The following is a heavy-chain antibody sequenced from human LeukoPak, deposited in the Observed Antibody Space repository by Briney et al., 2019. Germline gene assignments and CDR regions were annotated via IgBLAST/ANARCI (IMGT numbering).Heavy chain of an antibody. CDR3: ARDPYCGGDCYYGEFDY. J-gene: IGHJ4*02. CDR2: ISSSSSYI. D-gene: IGHD2-21*02. Sequence: PGGSLRLSCAASGFTFSSYSMNWVRQAPGKGLEWVSPISSSSSYIYYADSVKGRFTISRDNAKNSLYLQMNSLRAEDTAVYYCARDPYCGGDCYYGEFDYWGQGTLVTVSS. CDR1: GFTFSSYS. V-gene: IGHV3-21*01.